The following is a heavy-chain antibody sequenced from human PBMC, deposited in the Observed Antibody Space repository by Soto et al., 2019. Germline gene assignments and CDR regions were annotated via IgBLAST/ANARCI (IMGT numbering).Heavy chain of an antibody. V-gene: IGHV3-23*01. CDR2: ISGSDGST. Sequence: GGSLRLSCAASGFMFNTYALSWVRQAPGRGPEWVSVISGSDGSTSYADSAKGRFTISRDNSRNTLYLQMNSLRPEDTAVYYCTRAHILCRGSYSTYDYCPLDVWGQGTTVTVSS. CDR1: GFMFNTYA. D-gene: IGHD1-26*01. J-gene: IGHJ6*02. CDR3: TRAHILCRGSYSTYDYCPLDV.